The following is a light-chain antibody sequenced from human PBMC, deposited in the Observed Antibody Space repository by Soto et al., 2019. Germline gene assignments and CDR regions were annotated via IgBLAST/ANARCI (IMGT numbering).Light chain of an antibody. J-gene: IGKJ5*01. CDR3: QQYGRSPPNT. Sequence: EIVLTQSPGTLSLSPGERATLSCRASQSVSSNYLAWYQQKPGQAPRLLIYGASSRATGIPDRFSGSGSGTYFTLTISRLEPEDFAVYYCQQYGRSPPNTFGQGTRLEIK. CDR2: GAS. CDR1: QSVSSNY. V-gene: IGKV3-20*01.